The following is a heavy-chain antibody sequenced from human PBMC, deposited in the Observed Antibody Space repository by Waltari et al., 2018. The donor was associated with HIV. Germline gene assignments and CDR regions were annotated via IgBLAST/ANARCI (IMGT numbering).Heavy chain of an antibody. J-gene: IGHJ4*02. V-gene: IGHV4-39*01. D-gene: IGHD3-22*01. CDR3: ARHVGGYDSSGYFPYYFDY. CDR1: GSIDRSSYY. Sequence: GSIDRSSYYWGWIRQPPGKGLEWIGSIYYSGSTYDNPSLKSRVTISVDTSKNRFSLKLSSVTAADTAVYYCARHVGGYDSSGYFPYYFDYWGQGALVTVSS. CDR2: IYYSGST.